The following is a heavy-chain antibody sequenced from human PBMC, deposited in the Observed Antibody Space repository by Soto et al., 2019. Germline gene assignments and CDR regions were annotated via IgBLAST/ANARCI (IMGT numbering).Heavy chain of an antibody. D-gene: IGHD6-19*01. CDR3: ARAGGLGAVAVDY. V-gene: IGHV4-30-2*01. CDR1: GGSISSGGYS. Sequence: QMLLQESGSGLVKPSQTLSLTCAVSGGSISSGGYSWSGIRQPPGKGLEWIGYIYHSVTYYNPSLKSRVTISVDTSKNQFSLKLSSVTAADTAVYYCARAGGLGAVAVDYWGQGTLVTVSS. J-gene: IGHJ4*02. CDR2: IYHSVT.